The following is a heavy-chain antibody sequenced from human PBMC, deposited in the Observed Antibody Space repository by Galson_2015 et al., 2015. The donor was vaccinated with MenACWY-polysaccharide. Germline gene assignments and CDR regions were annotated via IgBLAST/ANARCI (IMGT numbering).Heavy chain of an antibody. J-gene: IGHJ5*02. D-gene: IGHD1-26*01. CDR1: GFTFSSYS. Sequence: SLRLSCAASGFTFSSYSMNWVRQAPGKGLEWASYISSGGTIYYADSVKGRFTISRDNAKNSLHLQMNSLRDDDTAVYYCARVLKGLVGATPDPWGQGTLVTVSS. CDR2: ISSGGTI. CDR3: ARVLKGLVGATPDP. V-gene: IGHV3-48*02.